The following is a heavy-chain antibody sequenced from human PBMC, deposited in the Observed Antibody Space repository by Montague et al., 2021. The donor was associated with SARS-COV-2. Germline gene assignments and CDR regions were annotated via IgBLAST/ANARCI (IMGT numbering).Heavy chain of an antibody. CDR3: ARHVSGSLTHFHH. CDR1: GGSLSSYY. D-gene: IGHD1-26*01. Sequence: SETLSLTCTVSGGSLSSYYWSWIRKPPGKGLEWIGYIYYSGSTNYNPPLKSRVTISVDTSKNQFSLNLSSVTAADTAVYYCARHVSGSLTHFHHWGQGSLVTVSS. J-gene: IGHJ1*01. V-gene: IGHV4-59*08. CDR2: IYYSGST.